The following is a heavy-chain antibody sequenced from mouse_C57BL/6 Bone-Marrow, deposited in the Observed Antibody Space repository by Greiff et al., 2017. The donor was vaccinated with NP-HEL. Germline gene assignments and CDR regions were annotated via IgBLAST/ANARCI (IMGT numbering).Heavy chain of an antibody. CDR2: IYPGSGST. Sequence: VQLQQSGAELVKPGASVKMSCKASGYTFTSYWITWVKQRPGQGLEWIGDIYPGSGSTNYNEKFKSKATLTVDTSSSTAYMQLSSLTSEDSAVYYCAREGFITTVEGFAYWGQGTLVTVSA. V-gene: IGHV1-55*01. CDR1: GYTFTSYW. CDR3: AREGFITTVEGFAY. J-gene: IGHJ3*01. D-gene: IGHD1-1*01.